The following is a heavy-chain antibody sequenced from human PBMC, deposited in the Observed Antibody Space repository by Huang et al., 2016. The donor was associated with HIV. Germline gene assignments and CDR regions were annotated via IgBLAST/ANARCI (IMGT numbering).Heavy chain of an antibody. Sequence: QVQLQESGRGLVKPSETLSLPCTVSGGSFSSSFYYWGWIRQSPGKGLEWIGSMDYSRSTYYNPSLKSRVTISADTSNSQCSLKLTAVTAADSAVYYCVRHRPNYDFWSGYYPYFDDWGQGTLVTVSS. J-gene: IGHJ4*02. D-gene: IGHD3-3*01. CDR2: MDYSRST. CDR3: VRHRPNYDFWSGYYPYFDD. V-gene: IGHV4-39*01. CDR1: GGSFSSSFYY.